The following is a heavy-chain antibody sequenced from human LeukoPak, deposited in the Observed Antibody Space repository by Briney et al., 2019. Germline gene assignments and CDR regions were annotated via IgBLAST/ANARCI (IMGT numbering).Heavy chain of an antibody. V-gene: IGHV1-69*05. CDR2: IIPIFGTA. CDR3: ARGSYSGSYLGY. D-gene: IGHD1-26*01. CDR1: GGTFSSYA. J-gene: IGHJ4*02. Sequence: SVKVSCKASGGTFSSYAISWVRQAPGQGLEWMGGIIPIFGTANYAQKFQGRVTITTDESTSTAYMELSSLRSEDTAVYYCARGSYSGSYLGYWGQGTLVTVSS.